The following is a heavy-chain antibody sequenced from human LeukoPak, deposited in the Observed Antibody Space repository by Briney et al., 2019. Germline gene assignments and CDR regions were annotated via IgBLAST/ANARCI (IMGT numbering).Heavy chain of an antibody. V-gene: IGHV1-46*03. D-gene: IGHD3-9*01. CDR3: ARGSDYDILTGYYWAPPSYYFDY. CDR2: INPSGGST. J-gene: IGHJ4*02. Sequence: AASVKVSCKASGYTFTSYYMHWVRQAPGQGLEWMGIINPSGGSTSYAQKFQGRVTMTRDTSTSTVHMELSSLRSEDTAVYYCARGSDYDILTGYYWAPPSYYFDYWGQGTLVTVSS. CDR1: GYTFTSYY.